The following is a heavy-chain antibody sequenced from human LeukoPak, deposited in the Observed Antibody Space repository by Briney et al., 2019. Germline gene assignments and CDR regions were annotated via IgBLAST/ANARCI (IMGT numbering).Heavy chain of an antibody. Sequence: GGSLRLSCGASRFIFSNYAMTWVRQARGKGLEWVSSIEGDGSGTYYADSVRGRFIVSRDNSKNTLFLQMNRLRAEDAAVYYCAKTPPLWFGELFCYFDYWGQGTLVTVSS. CDR1: RFIFSNYA. V-gene: IGHV3-23*03. CDR2: IEGDGSGT. CDR3: AKTPPLWFGELFCYFDY. J-gene: IGHJ4*02. D-gene: IGHD3-10*01.